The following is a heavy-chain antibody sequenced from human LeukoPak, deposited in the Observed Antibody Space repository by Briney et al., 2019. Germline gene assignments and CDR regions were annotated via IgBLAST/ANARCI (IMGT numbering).Heavy chain of an antibody. CDR2: IYYSGST. D-gene: IGHD2-2*02. V-gene: IGHV4-59*12. CDR1: GGSISSYY. Sequence: IPSETLSLTCTVSGGSISSYYWSWIRQPPGKGLEWIGYIYYSGSTNYNPSLKSRVTISVDTSKNQFSLKLSSVTAADTAVYYCARDPTPVVVPAAIRRGYYGMDVWGQGTTVTVSS. CDR3: ARDPTPVVVPAAIRRGYYGMDV. J-gene: IGHJ6*02.